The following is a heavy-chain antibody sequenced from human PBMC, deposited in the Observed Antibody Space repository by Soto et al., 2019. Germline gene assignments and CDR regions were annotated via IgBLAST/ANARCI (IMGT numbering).Heavy chain of an antibody. V-gene: IGHV1-18*01. D-gene: IGHD3-16*01. CDR1: GYIFVNYG. CDR3: VMVDNYVAPTPQDV. CDR2: ISPYTGNT. Sequence: QVQLVQSGDEVKKPGASVKVSCKASGYIFVNYGIAWVRQAPGQGLEWMGWISPYTGNTHAASKVQGRLTMTTDTSTSTAYMDLGSLTSDDTAVYYCVMVDNYVAPTPQDVWGQGTTVTVSS. J-gene: IGHJ6*02.